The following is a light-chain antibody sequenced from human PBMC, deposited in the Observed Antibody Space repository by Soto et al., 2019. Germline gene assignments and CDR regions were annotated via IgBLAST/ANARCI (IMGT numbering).Light chain of an antibody. V-gene: IGKV3-15*01. CDR1: QSVSSK. CDR2: GAS. J-gene: IGKJ4*01. CDR3: QQYNDWPPQLT. Sequence: EIVMTQSPATLSVSVGERATLSCRASQSVSSKLAWYQQKPGQAPRLLIYGASTRATGIPARFGGSGSGTEFTLTISSLQSEDFAVYYCQQYNDWPPQLTFGGGTKVEIK.